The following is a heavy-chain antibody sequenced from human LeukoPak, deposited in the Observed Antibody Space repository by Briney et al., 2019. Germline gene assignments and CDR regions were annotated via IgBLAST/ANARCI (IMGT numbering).Heavy chain of an antibody. V-gene: IGHV1-2*02. D-gene: IGHD3-22*01. CDR2: INPNSGGT. CDR3: ARGGYYDSSGYSQFDY. J-gene: IGHJ4*02. Sequence: ASVKVSCEASGYTFTGYYMHWVRQAPGQGLEWMGWINPNSGGTNYAQKFQGRVTMTRDTSISTAYMELSRLRSDDTAVYYCARGGYYDSSGYSQFDYWGQGTLVTVSS. CDR1: GYTFTGYY.